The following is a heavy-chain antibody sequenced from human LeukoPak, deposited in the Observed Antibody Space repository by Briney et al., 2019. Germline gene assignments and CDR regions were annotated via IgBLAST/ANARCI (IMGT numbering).Heavy chain of an antibody. CDR1: GFTFSSYA. J-gene: IGHJ4*02. CDR3: AKGGMVRGVQDY. D-gene: IGHD3-10*01. V-gene: IGHV3-23*01. Sequence: GGSLRLSCAASGFTFSSYAMSWVRQAPGKGLEWVSAISGSGGSTYYADTVKGRFTISRDNSKNTLYLQMNSLRAEDTAVYYCAKGGMVRGVQDYWGQGTLVTVSS. CDR2: ISGSGGST.